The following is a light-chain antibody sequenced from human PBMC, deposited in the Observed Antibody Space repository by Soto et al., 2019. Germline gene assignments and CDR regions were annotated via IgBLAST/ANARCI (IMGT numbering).Light chain of an antibody. V-gene: IGKV3-20*01. CDR3: QQYGDSPWT. CDR2: DAS. CDR1: QSVSSNY. Sequence: EIVLTQSPGTLSLSPGERATLSCRASQSVSSNYLAWYQQKPAQAPRLLIYDASSRATGIPDRFSGSGSGTDFTLTISRLEPEDFAIYYCQQYGDSPWTFGQGTKVQF. J-gene: IGKJ1*01.